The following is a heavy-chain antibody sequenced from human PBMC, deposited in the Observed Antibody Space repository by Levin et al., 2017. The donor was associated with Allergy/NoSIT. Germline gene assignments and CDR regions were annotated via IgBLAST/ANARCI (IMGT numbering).Heavy chain of an antibody. CDR1: GGTFSSYT. Sequence: GASVKVSCKASGGTFSSYTISWVRQAPGQGLEWMGRIIPILGIANYAQKFQGRVTITADKSTSTAYMELSSLRSEDTAVYYCARAQTGYSYGLPTFGIDYWGQGTLVTVSS. CDR2: IIPILGIA. V-gene: IGHV1-69*02. CDR3: ARAQTGYSYGLPTFGIDY. J-gene: IGHJ4*02. D-gene: IGHD5-18*01.